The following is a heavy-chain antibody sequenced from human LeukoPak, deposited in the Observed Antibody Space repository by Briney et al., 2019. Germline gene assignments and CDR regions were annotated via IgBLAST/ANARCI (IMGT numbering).Heavy chain of an antibody. CDR2: ISGSGFDT. V-gene: IGHV3-23*01. CDR1: GYTFNNYA. J-gene: IGHJ6*03. CDR3: AKRAYYYYMDV. Sequence: SCKASGYTFNNYAMSWVRQAPGKGLEWVSGISGSGFDTYYADSVKGRFTISRDNSKNTLYLQMNSLRAEDTAVYYCAKRAYYYYMDVWGKGTTLTVSS.